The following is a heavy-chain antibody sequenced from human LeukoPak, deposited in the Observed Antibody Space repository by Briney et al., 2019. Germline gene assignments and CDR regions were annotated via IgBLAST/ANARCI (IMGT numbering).Heavy chain of an antibody. CDR1: GYTFTGYY. J-gene: IGHJ6*02. V-gene: IGHV1-2*02. D-gene: IGHD1-26*01. CDR2: INPNSGGT. CDR3: ARDSGSGSFYYYYGMDV. Sequence: ASVKVSCKASGYTFTGYYMHWVRQAPGQGLEWMGWINPNSGGTNYAQKFRGRVTMTRDTSISTAYMELSRLRSDDTAVYYCARDSGSGSFYYYYGMDVWGQGTTVTVSS.